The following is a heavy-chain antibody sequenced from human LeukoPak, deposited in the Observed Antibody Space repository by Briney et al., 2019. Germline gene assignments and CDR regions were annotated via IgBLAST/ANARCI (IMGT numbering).Heavy chain of an antibody. CDR1: GGSISNENW. J-gene: IGHJ6*02. V-gene: IGHV4-4*02. Sequence: SETLSLTCAVSGGSISNENWWGWVRRPPGKGLEWIGEIYHSGSTNYNPSLKSRVTMSVDTSKNQFSLKLSSVTAADTAVYYCARGPRPRRYYYYGMDVWGQGTTVTVSS. CDR2: IYHSGST. CDR3: ARGPRPRRYYYYGMDV.